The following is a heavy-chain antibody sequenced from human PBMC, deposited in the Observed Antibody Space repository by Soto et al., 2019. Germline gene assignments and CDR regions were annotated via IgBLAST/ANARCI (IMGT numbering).Heavy chain of an antibody. CDR1: GYTFISYG. J-gene: IGHJ1*01. CDR2: MSAFTGKA. D-gene: IGHD3-10*01. V-gene: IGHV1-18*04. CDR3: ARDQRYYGSGYYYSDS. Sequence: QVQLVQPGAEVKKPGASVKVSCKASGYTFISYGISWVRQATGQGLEWVGWMSAFTGKADYAQIFQDRVTMTTDTSTSAAYMELRSLRSDDTAVYYCARDQRYYGSGYYYSDSWGQGTLVTVSS.